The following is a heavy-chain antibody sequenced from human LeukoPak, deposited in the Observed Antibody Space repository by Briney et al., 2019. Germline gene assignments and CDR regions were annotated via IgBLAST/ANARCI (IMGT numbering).Heavy chain of an antibody. Sequence: GGSLRLSCAASGFTFSSYSMNCVREAPGRGLEWVSYISSSSSTIYYADFVKGRFTISRDNAKNSLYLQMNSLRAEDTALYYCAREGYDSSGYDFDYWGQGTLVTVSS. J-gene: IGHJ4*02. CDR2: ISSSSSTI. V-gene: IGHV3-48*01. CDR1: GFTFSSYS. CDR3: AREGYDSSGYDFDY. D-gene: IGHD3-22*01.